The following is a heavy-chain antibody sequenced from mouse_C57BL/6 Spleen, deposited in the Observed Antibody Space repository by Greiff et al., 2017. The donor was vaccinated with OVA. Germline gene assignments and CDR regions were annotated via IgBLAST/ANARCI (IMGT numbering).Heavy chain of an antibody. D-gene: IGHD2-14*01. V-gene: IGHV1-78*01. CDR2: IYPRDSCT. Sequence: VKLQQSGAEFVKPGASVKLSCKASGYTFTGYSMQWVKQRPEQGLEWIGDIYPRDSCTKYNEKFKGKATLTVDKSSSTAYMQLNSLTSEDSAVYFCARGYDSNYGLYYFAYWGQGTMLTVSA. CDR1: GYTFTGYS. CDR3: ARGYDSNYGLYYFAY. J-gene: IGHJ2*01.